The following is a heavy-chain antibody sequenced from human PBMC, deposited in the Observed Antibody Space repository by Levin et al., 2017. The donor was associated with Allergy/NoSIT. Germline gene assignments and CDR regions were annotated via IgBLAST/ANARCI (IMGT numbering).Heavy chain of an antibody. CDR1: GFSLSTSGVG. J-gene: IGHJ4*02. D-gene: IGHD3-10*01. V-gene: IGHV2-5*02. Sequence: SGPTLVKPTQTLTLTCTFSGFSLSTSGVGVGWIRQPPGKALQWLAIIYWDDDKRYSPSLKSRLTISEDTSKNQVVLTMTNMDPVDTATYFCARFYGSGRYSNFDYWGQGTLVTVSS. CDR2: IYWDDDK. CDR3: ARFYGSGRYSNFDY.